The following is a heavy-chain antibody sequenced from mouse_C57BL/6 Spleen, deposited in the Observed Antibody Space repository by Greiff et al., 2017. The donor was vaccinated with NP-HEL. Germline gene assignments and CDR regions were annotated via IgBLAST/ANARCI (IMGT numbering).Heavy chain of an antibody. J-gene: IGHJ4*01. Sequence: QVQLQQSGAELVMPGASVKLSCKASGYTFTSYWMHWVKQRPGQGLEWIGEIDPSDSYTNYNQKFKGKSTLTVDKSSSTAYMQLSSLTSEDSAVYYCAKGCYAMDYWGQGTSVTVSS. CDR2: IDPSDSYT. CDR1: GYTFTSYW. CDR3: AKGCYAMDY. V-gene: IGHV1-69*01.